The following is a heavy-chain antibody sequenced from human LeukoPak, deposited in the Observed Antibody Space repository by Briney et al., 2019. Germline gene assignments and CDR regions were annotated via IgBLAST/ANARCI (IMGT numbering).Heavy chain of an antibody. J-gene: IGHJ4*02. CDR2: ISGSGGST. CDR3: AKDLGGLGYCSSTSCYPSGDY. D-gene: IGHD2-2*01. V-gene: IGHV3-23*01. CDR1: GFTFSSYA. Sequence: QSGGSLRLSCAASGFTFSSYAMSWVRQAPGKGLEWVSAISGSGGSTYYADSVKGRFTISRDNSKNTLYLQMNSLRAEDTAVYYCAKDLGGLGYCSSTSCYPSGDYWGQGTLVTVSS.